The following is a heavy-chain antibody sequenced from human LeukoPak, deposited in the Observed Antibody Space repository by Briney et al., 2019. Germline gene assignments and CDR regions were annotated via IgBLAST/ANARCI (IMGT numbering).Heavy chain of an antibody. J-gene: IGHJ3*02. CDR2: IRYDGSNK. D-gene: IGHD1-26*01. Sequence: GGSLRLSCAASGFTFSSYGMHWVRQAPGKGLEWVAFIRYDGSNKYYADSVKGRFTISRDNSKNTLYVQMNSLRVEDTAVYYCAKDRRGGSYYAATLDIWGQGTMVTVSS. CDR3: AKDRRGGSYYAATLDI. CDR1: GFTFSSYG. V-gene: IGHV3-30*02.